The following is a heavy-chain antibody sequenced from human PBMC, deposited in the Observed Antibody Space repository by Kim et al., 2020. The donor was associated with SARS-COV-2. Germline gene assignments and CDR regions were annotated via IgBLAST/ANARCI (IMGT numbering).Heavy chain of an antibody. CDR2: INHSGST. V-gene: IGHV4-34*01. J-gene: IGHJ4*02. Sequence: SETLSLTCAVYGGSFSGYYWSWIRQPPGKGLEWIGEINHSGSTNYNPSLKSRVTISVDTSKNQFSLKLSSVTAADTAVYYCARGSLWYYFDYWGQGTLVT. D-gene: IGHD3-16*01. CDR3: ARGSLWYYFDY. CDR1: GGSFSGYY.